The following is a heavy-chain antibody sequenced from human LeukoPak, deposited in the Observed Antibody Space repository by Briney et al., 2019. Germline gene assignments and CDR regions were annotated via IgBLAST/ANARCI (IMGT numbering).Heavy chain of an antibody. CDR3: ARDDIVVVPAAIYYYGMDV. D-gene: IGHD2-2*01. Sequence: GGSLRLSCAASGFTFNSYGMHWVRQAPGKGLEWVAVIWYDGSNKYYADSVKGRFTISRDNSKNTLYLQMNSLRAEDTAVYYCARDDIVVVPAAIYYYGMDVWGQGTTVTVSS. CDR2: IWYDGSNK. CDR1: GFTFNSYG. V-gene: IGHV3-33*01. J-gene: IGHJ6*02.